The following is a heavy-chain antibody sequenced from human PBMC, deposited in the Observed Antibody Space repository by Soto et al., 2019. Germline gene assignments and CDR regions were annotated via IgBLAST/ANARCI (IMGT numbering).Heavy chain of an antibody. Sequence: GGSLRLSCEASGFIFSSYSMNWVRQAPGKGLEWLSYIYSGDGATTYYADSVKGRFTISRDNARNSLYLQMNSLRAEDTAVYYCATWDYDSRGYGPLRYWGQGTLVTVSS. CDR1: GFIFSSYS. CDR3: ATWDYDSRGYGPLRY. V-gene: IGHV3-48*01. CDR2: IYSGDGATT. D-gene: IGHD3-22*01. J-gene: IGHJ4*02.